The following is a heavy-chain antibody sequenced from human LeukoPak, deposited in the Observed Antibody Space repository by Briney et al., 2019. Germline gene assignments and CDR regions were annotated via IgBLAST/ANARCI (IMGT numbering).Heavy chain of an antibody. Sequence: PGGTLRLSCAASGFIFSNSAMSWVRQAPGQGPEWVSSVSGNGDKTYYADSVKGRFTISRDNTRNTPYLHMNSLRAEAKTLHYFAKCLPLRSDGYASFD. CDR2: VSGNGDKT. J-gene: IGHJ4*01. CDR3: AKCLPLRSDGYASFD. V-gene: IGHV3-23*01. CDR1: GFIFSNSA. D-gene: IGHD5-18*01.